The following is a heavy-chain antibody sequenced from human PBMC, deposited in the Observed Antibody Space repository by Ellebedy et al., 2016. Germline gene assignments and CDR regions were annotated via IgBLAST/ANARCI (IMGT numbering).Heavy chain of an antibody. CDR1: GGTFSSYA. V-gene: IGHV1-69*04. D-gene: IGHD2-15*01. CDR3: ARGGGQFYYFDY. CDR2: IIPILGIA. J-gene: IGHJ4*02. Sequence: ASVKVSCKASGGTFSSYAISWVRQAPGQGLEWMGRIIPILGIANYAQKFQGRVTITADKSTSTAYMELSSLRSEDTAVYYCARGGGQFYYFDYWGQGTLVTVSS.